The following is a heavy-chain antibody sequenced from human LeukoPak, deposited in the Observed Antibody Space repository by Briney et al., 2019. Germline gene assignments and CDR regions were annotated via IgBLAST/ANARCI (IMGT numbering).Heavy chain of an antibody. CDR2: IYSGGST. D-gene: IGHD6-19*01. Sequence: GGSLRLSCTASGFTVSSNYMSWVRQAPGKGLEWVSVIYSGGSTYYADSVKGRFTISRDNSKNTLYLQMNSLRAEDTAVYYCARALAVASYFDYWGQGILVTVSS. V-gene: IGHV3-53*01. J-gene: IGHJ4*02. CDR3: ARALAVASYFDY. CDR1: GFTVSSNY.